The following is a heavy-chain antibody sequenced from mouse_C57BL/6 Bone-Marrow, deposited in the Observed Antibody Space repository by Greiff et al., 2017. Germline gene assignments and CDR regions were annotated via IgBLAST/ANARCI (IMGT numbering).Heavy chain of an antibody. CDR1: GYTFTSYW. CDR2: IDPSDSYT. V-gene: IGHV1-69*01. D-gene: IGHD4-1*01. Sequence: QVQLQQPGAELVMPGASVKLSCKASGYTFTSYWMHWVKQRPGQGLEWIGEIDPSDSYTNYNQKFKGKSTVTVDKSSSTAYMQLSSLTSEDSAVYYCVLKLGRGWFAYWGQGTLVTVSA. J-gene: IGHJ3*01. CDR3: VLKLGRGWFAY.